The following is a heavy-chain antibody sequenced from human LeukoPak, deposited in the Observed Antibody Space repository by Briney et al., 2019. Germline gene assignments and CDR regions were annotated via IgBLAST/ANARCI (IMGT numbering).Heavy chain of an antibody. V-gene: IGHV3-23*01. D-gene: IGHD5-12*01. Sequence: GGSLRLSCAASGFTFSSYAMRWLRQSPGKGLEGVSANSGRGGSTYYADCVKGRFTISRDHSKNTLYLQMNSLRAEDTAVYYCARVVKNIVATTDRYYYYYYMDVWGKGTTVTVSS. J-gene: IGHJ6*03. CDR1: GFTFSSYA. CDR3: ARVVKNIVATTDRYYYYYYMDV. CDR2: NSGRGGST.